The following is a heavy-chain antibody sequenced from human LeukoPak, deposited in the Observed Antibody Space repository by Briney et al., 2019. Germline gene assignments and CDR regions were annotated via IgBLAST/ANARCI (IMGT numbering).Heavy chain of an antibody. Sequence: SVKVSCKASGGTFSSYAISWVRQAPGQGLEWMGGIIPIFGTANYAQKFQGRVTITADKSTSTAYMELSSLRSEDTAVYYCAREGSSESDFDYWGQGTLVTVSS. CDR1: GGTFSSYA. D-gene: IGHD6-19*01. CDR2: IIPIFGTA. CDR3: AREGSSESDFDY. J-gene: IGHJ4*02. V-gene: IGHV1-69*06.